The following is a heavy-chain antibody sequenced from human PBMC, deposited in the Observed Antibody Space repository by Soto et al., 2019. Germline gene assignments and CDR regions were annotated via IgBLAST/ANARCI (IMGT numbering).Heavy chain of an antibody. J-gene: IGHJ4*02. V-gene: IGHV4-59*08. CDR3: ARGGWRHIDY. Sequence: QVQLQESGPGLAKPSETLSLTCTVSGGSISTYYWSWIRQPPGKGLEWIGYIYYSGSTNYNPSLKSRVTISVDTSKNQFSLKRSSVTAADTAVYYCARGGWRHIDYWGQGTPVTVSS. CDR1: GGSISTYY. D-gene: IGHD3-3*01. CDR2: IYYSGST.